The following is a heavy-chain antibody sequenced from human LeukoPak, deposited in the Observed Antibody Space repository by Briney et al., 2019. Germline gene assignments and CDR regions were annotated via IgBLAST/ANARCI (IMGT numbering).Heavy chain of an antibody. V-gene: IGHV1-46*01. CDR3: ARDRGYCSSTSCYSEDYYYYMDV. CDR2: INPSSGST. D-gene: IGHD2-2*02. J-gene: IGHJ6*03. Sequence: ASVKVSCKASGYTFTSYYMHWVRQAPGQGLEWMGIINPSSGSTSYAQKFQGRVTMTRDMSTSTVYMELSSLRSEDTAVYYCARDRGYCSSTSCYSEDYYYYMDVWGKGTTVTVSS. CDR1: GYTFTSYY.